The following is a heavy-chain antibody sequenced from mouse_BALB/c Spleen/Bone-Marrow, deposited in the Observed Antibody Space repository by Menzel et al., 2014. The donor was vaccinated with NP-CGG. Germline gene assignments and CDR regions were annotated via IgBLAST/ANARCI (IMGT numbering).Heavy chain of an antibody. CDR3: AKKPTIGTIGY. V-gene: IGHV2-2*02. CDR2: TWSGGST. Sequence: QVQLQQSGPGLVQPSQSLSITCTVSGFSLTNYGEHWVRQSPGKGLEWLGVTWSGGSTDYNAAFISRLTISKDNSKSQVFFKMNSLQANDTAIYYCAKKPTIGTIGYWGQGTTLTVSS. D-gene: IGHD2-14*01. J-gene: IGHJ2*01. CDR1: GFSLTNYG.